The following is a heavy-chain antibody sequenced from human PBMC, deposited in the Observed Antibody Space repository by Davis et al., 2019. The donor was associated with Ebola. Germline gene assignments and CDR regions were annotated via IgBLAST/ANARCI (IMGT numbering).Heavy chain of an antibody. V-gene: IGHV3-23*01. J-gene: IGHJ6*02. CDR1: GFPFRSYA. D-gene: IGHD3-9*01. Sequence: ESLKISCAASGFPFRSYAMSWVRQPPGMGLELVSAISGSGGSTYYADSVKGRFTISRDNSKNTLYLQMNSLRAEDTAVYYCAAHYDILTGYYYYYGMDVWGQGTTVTVSS. CDR2: ISGSGGST. CDR3: AAHYDILTGYYYYYGMDV.